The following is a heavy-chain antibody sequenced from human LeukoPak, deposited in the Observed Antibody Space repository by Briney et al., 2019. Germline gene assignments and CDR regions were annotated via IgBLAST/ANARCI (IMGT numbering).Heavy chain of an antibody. CDR2: ISGSGGST. CDR1: GYTFTGYY. D-gene: IGHD3-3*01. V-gene: IGHV3-23*01. J-gene: IGHJ4*02. Sequence: ASVKVSCKASGYTFTGYYMHWVRQAPGKGLEWVSAISGSGGSTYYADSVKGRFTISRDNSKNTLYLQMNSLRAEDTAVYYCAKAGFGYYFDYWGQGTLVTVSS. CDR3: AKAGFGYYFDY.